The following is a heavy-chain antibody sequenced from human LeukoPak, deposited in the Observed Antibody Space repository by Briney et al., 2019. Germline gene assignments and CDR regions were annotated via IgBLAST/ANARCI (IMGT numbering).Heavy chain of an antibody. J-gene: IGHJ4*02. CDR1: GGSISSSSYY. CDR3: ARLTITFGGVIDFDY. D-gene: IGHD3-16*02. Sequence: NPSETLSLTCTVSGGSISSSSYYWGWIRQPPGKGLEWIGSIYYSGSTYYNPSLKSRVTISVDTSKNQFSLKLSSVTAADTAVYYCARLTITFGGVIDFDYWGQGTLVTVSS. CDR2: IYYSGST. V-gene: IGHV4-39*01.